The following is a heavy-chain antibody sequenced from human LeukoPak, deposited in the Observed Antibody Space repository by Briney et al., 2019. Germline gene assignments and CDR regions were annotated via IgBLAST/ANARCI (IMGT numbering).Heavy chain of an antibody. Sequence: SVKVSCKASGGAFSSYAISWVRQAPGQGLEWMGGIIPIFGTTNYAQKFQGRVTITTDESTSTAYMELSSLRSEDTAVYYCARVYYDSSGYYSGGVDYWGQGTLVTVSS. CDR1: GGAFSSYA. CDR2: IIPIFGTT. J-gene: IGHJ4*02. CDR3: ARVYYDSSGYYSGGVDY. V-gene: IGHV1-69*05. D-gene: IGHD3-22*01.